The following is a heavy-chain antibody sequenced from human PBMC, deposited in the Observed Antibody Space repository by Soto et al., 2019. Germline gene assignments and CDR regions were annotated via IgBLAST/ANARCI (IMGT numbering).Heavy chain of an antibody. CDR1: GGTFSSYA. CDR3: ARGGEYYYYYGMDV. Sequence: SAVKVSCKASGGTFSSYAISWVRQAPGQGLEWMGGIIPIFGTANYAQKFQGRVTITADKSTSTAYMELSSLRSEDTAVYYCARGGEYYYYYGMDVWDQGTTVTVSS. D-gene: IGHD3-16*01. J-gene: IGHJ6*02. V-gene: IGHV1-69*06. CDR2: IIPIFGTA.